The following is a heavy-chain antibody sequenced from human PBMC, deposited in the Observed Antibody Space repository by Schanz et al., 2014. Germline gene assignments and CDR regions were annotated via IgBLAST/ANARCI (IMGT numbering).Heavy chain of an antibody. V-gene: IGHV3-33*06. CDR1: GFTFSSYD. CDR2: LWHDGSKK. Sequence: QVQLVESGGGVVQPGRSLRLSCVASGFTFSSYDVFWVRQAPGKGLEWVAILWHDGSKKYYADSVKGRFTISRDNAKNSLFLQMNSLRAEDTAVYYCAKSLESCPGGRCSRGYFDYWGQGTLXTVSS. CDR3: AKSLESCPGGRCSRGYFDY. J-gene: IGHJ4*02. D-gene: IGHD2-8*02.